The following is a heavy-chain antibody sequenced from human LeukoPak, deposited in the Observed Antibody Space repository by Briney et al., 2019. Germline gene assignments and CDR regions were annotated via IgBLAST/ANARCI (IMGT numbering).Heavy chain of an antibody. D-gene: IGHD5-12*01. Sequence: ASVKVSCKASGYTFTGYYTHWVRQAPGQGLEWMGWINPNSGGTNYAQKFQGRVTMTRDTSISTAYMELSRLRSDDTAVYYCARGRMATIHYYYYGMDVWGQGTTVTVSS. CDR1: GYTFTGYY. CDR2: INPNSGGT. J-gene: IGHJ6*02. CDR3: ARGRMATIHYYYYGMDV. V-gene: IGHV1-2*02.